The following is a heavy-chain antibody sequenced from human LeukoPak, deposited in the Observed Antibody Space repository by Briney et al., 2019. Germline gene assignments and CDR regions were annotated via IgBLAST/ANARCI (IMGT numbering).Heavy chain of an antibody. V-gene: IGHV4-4*07. CDR3: TRSMVRGVIRWAYYMDV. CDR1: GGSICSYY. D-gene: IGHD3-10*01. Sequence: KTSETLSLTCTVSGGSICSYYWSWIRQPAGKGLEWIGRIYTSGSTNYNPSLKSRVTISVDKSKNQFSLKLSSVTAADTAVYYCTRSMVRGVIRWAYYMDVWGKGTTVTVSS. CDR2: IYTSGST. J-gene: IGHJ6*03.